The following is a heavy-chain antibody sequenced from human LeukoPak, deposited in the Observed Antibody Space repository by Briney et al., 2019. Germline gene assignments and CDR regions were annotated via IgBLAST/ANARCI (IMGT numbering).Heavy chain of an antibody. V-gene: IGHV4-38-2*02. Sequence: SETLSLTCTVSGYSISSGYYWGWIRQPPGKGLEWIGSIYHSGRTFYNPSLKSRVTISVDTSKNQFSLKLTSVTAADTAVYYCARDHSDTMIISGGAFDIWGQGTMVTVSS. D-gene: IGHD3-22*01. J-gene: IGHJ3*02. CDR3: ARDHSDTMIISGGAFDI. CDR1: GYSISSGYY. CDR2: IYHSGRT.